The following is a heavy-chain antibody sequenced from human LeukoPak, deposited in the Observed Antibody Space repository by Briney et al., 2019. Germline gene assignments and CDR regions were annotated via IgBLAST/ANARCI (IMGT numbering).Heavy chain of an antibody. D-gene: IGHD3-10*01. V-gene: IGHV4-34*01. CDR1: GGSFSGYY. J-gene: IGHJ4*02. CDR2: INHSGST. Sequence: PSETLSLTCAVYGGSFSGYYWSWIRQPPGKGLEWIGEINHSGSTNYNPSLKSRVTISVDTSKNQFSLKLSSVTAADTAVYYCARASELLWFGELAPPDEDYFDYWGQGTLVTVSS. CDR3: ARASELLWFGELAPPDEDYFDY.